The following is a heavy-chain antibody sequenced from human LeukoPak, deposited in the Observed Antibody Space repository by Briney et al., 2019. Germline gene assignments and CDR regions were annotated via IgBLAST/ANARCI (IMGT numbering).Heavy chain of an antibody. J-gene: IGHJ4*02. V-gene: IGHV3-30*18. Sequence: GRSLRLSCAASGFTFSSYDMHWVRQAPGKGLEWVAVISYDGSNKYYADSVKGRFTISRDNSKNTLYLQMNSLRAEDTAVYYCAKGAWPYYYDSSGYDYWGQGTLVTVSS. CDR2: ISYDGSNK. CDR3: AKGAWPYYYDSSGYDY. CDR1: GFTFSSYD. D-gene: IGHD3-22*01.